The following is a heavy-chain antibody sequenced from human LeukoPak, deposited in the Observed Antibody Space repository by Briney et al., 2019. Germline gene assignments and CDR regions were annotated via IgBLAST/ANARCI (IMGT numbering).Heavy chain of an antibody. V-gene: IGHV1-8*02. CDR3: ARGGRGGSGSTHDY. Sequence: ASVRVSCKASGYTFTGYYMHWVRQAPGQGLEWMGWMNPNSGNTGYAQKFQGRVTMTRNTSISTAYMELSSLRSEDTAVYYCARGGRGGSGSTHDYWGQGTLVTVSS. CDR1: GYTFTGYY. J-gene: IGHJ4*02. D-gene: IGHD3-10*01. CDR2: MNPNSGNT.